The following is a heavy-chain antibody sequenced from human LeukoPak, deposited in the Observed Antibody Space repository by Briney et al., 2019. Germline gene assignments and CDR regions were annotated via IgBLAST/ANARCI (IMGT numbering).Heavy chain of an antibody. CDR3: ARGGLYYYDSSGYFDY. V-gene: IGHV1-2*02. D-gene: IGHD3-22*01. CDR1: GYTFTGYY. Sequence: ASVKVSCKASGYTFTGYYMHWVRQAPGQGLEWMGWINPNSGGTNYAQKFQGRVTMTRDTSISTAYMGLSRLRSDDTAVYYCARGGLYYYDSSGYFDYWGQGTLVTVSS. CDR2: INPNSGGT. J-gene: IGHJ4*02.